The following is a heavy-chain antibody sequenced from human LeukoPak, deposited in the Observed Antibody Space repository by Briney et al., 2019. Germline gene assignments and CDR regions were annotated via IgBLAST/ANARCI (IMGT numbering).Heavy chain of an antibody. CDR1: GGSISSYY. Sequence: SETLSLTCTVSGGSISSYYWSWIRQPAGKGLEYIGHIYTSGSTYYNPSLKSRVTISVDTSKNQFSLKLSSVTAADTAVYYCARRLSGVAAKSYFDYWGQGTLVTVSS. J-gene: IGHJ4*02. V-gene: IGHV4-4*08. D-gene: IGHD2-15*01. CDR2: IYTSGST. CDR3: ARRLSGVAAKSYFDY.